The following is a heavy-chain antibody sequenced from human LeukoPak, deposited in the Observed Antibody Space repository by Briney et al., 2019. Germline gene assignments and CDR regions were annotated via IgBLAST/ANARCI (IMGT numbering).Heavy chain of an antibody. D-gene: IGHD4-17*01. V-gene: IGHV3-49*04. CDR3: ARWGPTVSFDY. CDR1: GFTFGDYA. J-gene: IGHJ4*02. Sequence: PGGSLRLSCTASGFTFGDYAMSWVRQAPGKGLEWVGFIRSKAYGGTTEYAASVKGRFTISRDDSKSIAYLQMISLKTDDTAVYYCARWGPTVSFDYWGQGTLVTVSS. CDR2: IRSKAYGGTT.